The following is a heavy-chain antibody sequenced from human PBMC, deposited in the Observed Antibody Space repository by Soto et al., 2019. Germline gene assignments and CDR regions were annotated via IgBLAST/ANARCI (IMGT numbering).Heavy chain of an antibody. D-gene: IGHD3-10*01. J-gene: IGHJ4*02. V-gene: IGHV2-5*02. CDR1: GFSLSTSGVG. Sequence: ITLKESGPTQVKPTQTLTMTCTVSGFSLSTSGVGVGWVRRPPGKALEWLALIYWDGDDRYSPSLKSRLTISKDTTKLVVVLTVTTVGPVDTAAYFCTRQPSGGRYFEFWGQGSLVTVSS. CDR2: IYWDGDD. CDR3: TRQPSGGRYFEF.